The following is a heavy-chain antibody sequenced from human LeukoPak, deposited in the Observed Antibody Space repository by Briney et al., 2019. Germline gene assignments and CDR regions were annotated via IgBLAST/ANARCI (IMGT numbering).Heavy chain of an antibody. J-gene: IGHJ4*02. CDR3: ATVVVSVFDY. D-gene: IGHD3-22*01. CDR1: GFTFSSYS. CDR2: ISSSSSYI. Sequence: GGSLRLSCAATGFTFSSYSMNWVRQAPGKGLEWVSSISSSSSYIYYADSVKGRFTISRDNAKNSLYLQMNSLRAEDTAVYYCATVVVSVFDYWGQGTLVTVSS. V-gene: IGHV3-21*01.